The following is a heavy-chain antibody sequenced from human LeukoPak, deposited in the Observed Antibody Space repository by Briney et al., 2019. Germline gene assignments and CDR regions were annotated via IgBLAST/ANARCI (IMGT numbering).Heavy chain of an antibody. CDR1: GFTFSSYA. J-gene: IGHJ4*02. D-gene: IGHD2-2*01. CDR3: AKDAYSLFGVPAAPYFDY. Sequence: EGTLRLSCADSGFTFSSYAMSWVRQAPGKGLEWVSAISGSGGSTYYADSVKGRFTISRDNSKNTLYLQMNSLRAEDTAVYYCAKDAYSLFGVPAAPYFDYWGQGTLVTVSS. V-gene: IGHV3-23*01. CDR2: ISGSGGST.